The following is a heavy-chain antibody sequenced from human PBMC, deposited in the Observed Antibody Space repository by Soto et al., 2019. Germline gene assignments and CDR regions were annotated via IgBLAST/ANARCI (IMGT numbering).Heavy chain of an antibody. V-gene: IGHV1-2*02. CDR3: AFFSAAGTPIDY. Sequence: QVQLVQSGAEVRKPGASVKVSCKASGYTFTGYYMHWVRQAPGQGLEWMGWINPNSGGTNFAQQFLGRVTMTRDMSISTAYMELSRLRSDDTAVYYCAFFSAAGTPIDYWGQGTLVTVSS. D-gene: IGHD6-13*01. CDR1: GYTFTGYY. J-gene: IGHJ4*02. CDR2: INPNSGGT.